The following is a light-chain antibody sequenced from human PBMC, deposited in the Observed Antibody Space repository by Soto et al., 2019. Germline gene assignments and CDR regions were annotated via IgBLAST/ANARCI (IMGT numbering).Light chain of an antibody. Sequence: AIHMTQSPSSLSASVGDRVTITCRASQDIRTELGWYQQKPGKAPKLLIYASSSLQSGVPSRFSGSGSGTDFTLTISSLQPEDFATYYCLQDSKYPRTFGQGTKVEIK. CDR3: LQDSKYPRT. V-gene: IGKV1-6*01. CDR1: QDIRTE. CDR2: ASS. J-gene: IGKJ1*01.